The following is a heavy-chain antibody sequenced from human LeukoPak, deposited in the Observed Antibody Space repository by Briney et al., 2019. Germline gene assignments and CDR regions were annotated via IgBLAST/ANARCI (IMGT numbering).Heavy chain of an antibody. CDR2: INHSGST. D-gene: IGHD3-3*01. Sequence: PSETLSLTCAVYGGSFSVYYWSWIRQPPGKGLEWIGEINHSGSTNYNPSLKSRVTISVDTSKNQFSLKLGSVTAADTAVYYCARGIFGVVTAYYYYMDVWGKGTTVTVSS. CDR1: GGSFSVYY. V-gene: IGHV4-34*01. CDR3: ARGIFGVVTAYYYYMDV. J-gene: IGHJ6*03.